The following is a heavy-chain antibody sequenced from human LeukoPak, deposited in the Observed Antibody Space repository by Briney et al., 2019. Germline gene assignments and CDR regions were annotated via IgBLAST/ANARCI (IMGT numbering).Heavy chain of an antibody. CDR3: ARGGDSSNWYPGYFDY. CDR1: GFTFSNYW. V-gene: IGHV3-74*01. J-gene: IGHJ4*02. D-gene: IGHD6-13*01. Sequence: GGSLRLSCAASGFTFSNYWMHWVRQAPGKGPVWVSRIKSDGSSTRFADSVQGRFTISRDSGKNTLYLQMNSLRAEDTAVYYCARGGDSSNWYPGYFDYWGQGALVTVSS. CDR2: IKSDGSST.